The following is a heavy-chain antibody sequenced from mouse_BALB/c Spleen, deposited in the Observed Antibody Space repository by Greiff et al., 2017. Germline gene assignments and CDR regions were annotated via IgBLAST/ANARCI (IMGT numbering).Heavy chain of an antibody. CDR3: ASPGRGNYFDY. D-gene: IGHD4-1*01. J-gene: IGHJ2*01. V-gene: IGHV14-3*02. CDR2: IDPANGNT. Sequence: EVQLQESGAELVKPGASVKLSCTASGFNIKDTYMHWVKQRPEQGLEWIGRIDPANGNTKYDPKFQGKATITADTSSNTAYLQLSSLTSEDTAVYYCASPGRGNYFDYWGQGTTLTVSS. CDR1: GFNIKDTY.